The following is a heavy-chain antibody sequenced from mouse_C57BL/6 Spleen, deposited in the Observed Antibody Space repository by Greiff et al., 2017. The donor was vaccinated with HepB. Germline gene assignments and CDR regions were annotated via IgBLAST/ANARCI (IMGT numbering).Heavy chain of an antibody. D-gene: IGHD1-1*01. CDR1: GYAFSSSW. Sequence: QVQLQQSGPELVKPGASVKISCKASGYAFSSSWMNWVKQRPGKGLEWIGRIYPGDGDTNYNGKFKGKATLTADKSSSTAYMQLSSLTSEDSAVYFCARSITTAGYFDYWGQGTTLTVSS. CDR2: IYPGDGDT. CDR3: ARSITTAGYFDY. V-gene: IGHV1-82*01. J-gene: IGHJ2*01.